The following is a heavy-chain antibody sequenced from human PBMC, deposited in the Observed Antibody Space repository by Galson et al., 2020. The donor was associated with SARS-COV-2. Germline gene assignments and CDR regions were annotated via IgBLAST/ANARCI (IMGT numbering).Heavy chain of an antibody. CDR1: GGSVRSRGNY. CDR2: IHYSGST. J-gene: IGHJ6*02. Sequence: SATLSLTCTVPGGSVRSRGNYWVWIRQSPGKGLEYIGSIHYSGSTYYNPSLKSRVTTSVDTSKNQVSLKLSSVTAADTAVYYCARGAYDPLAGHYRDYGMDVWGQGTTVTVSS. D-gene: IGHD3-9*01. CDR3: ARGAYDPLAGHYRDYGMDV. V-gene: IGHV4-39*01.